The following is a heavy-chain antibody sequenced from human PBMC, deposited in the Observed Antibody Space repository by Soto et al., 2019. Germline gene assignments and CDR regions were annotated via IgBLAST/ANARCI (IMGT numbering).Heavy chain of an antibody. Sequence: SVKVSCKASGGTFSTYAISWVRQAPGQGLEWMGGIIPIFGTAKYAQKFQGRVTITADESTGTAYMELSSLRSEDTAVYYCAREIFGVIISGGTDAFDIWGQGTMVTVSS. V-gene: IGHV1-69*13. CDR3: AREIFGVIISGGTDAFDI. D-gene: IGHD3-3*01. J-gene: IGHJ3*02. CDR2: IIPIFGTA. CDR1: GGTFSTYA.